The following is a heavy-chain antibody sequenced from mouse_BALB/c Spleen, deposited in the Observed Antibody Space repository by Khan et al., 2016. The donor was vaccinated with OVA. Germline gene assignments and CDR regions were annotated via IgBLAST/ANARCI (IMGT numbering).Heavy chain of an antibody. Sequence: QIQLVQSGPELKKPGESVKISCQASGYTFTNYGLNWVKQAPGKGLQWMGWINTNTGEPTYAVDFKGRFAFSLETSASTAYLQINNLKNEDTATYFWARPPYFSYVMVYWGQGTSVTVSS. CDR3: ARPPYFSYVMVY. J-gene: IGHJ4*01. D-gene: IGHD2-10*01. CDR1: GYTFTNYG. V-gene: IGHV9-3-1*01. CDR2: INTNTGEP.